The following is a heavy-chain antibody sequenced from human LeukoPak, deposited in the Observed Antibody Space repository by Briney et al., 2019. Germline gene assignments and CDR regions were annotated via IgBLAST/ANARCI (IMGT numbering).Heavy chain of an antibody. V-gene: IGHV3-23*01. D-gene: IGHD6-13*01. J-gene: IGHJ3*02. CDR2: ISASGGDT. Sequence: GGSLRLSCAASSISFSSYAMNWVRQAPGKGLEWVSAISASGGDTYYADSVRGRFTISRDNSKNILYLQMNSLSTEDTAIYYCAKAFREYGSSTYSSFDIWGQGTMVTVSS. CDR1: SISFSSYA. CDR3: AKAFREYGSSTYSSFDI.